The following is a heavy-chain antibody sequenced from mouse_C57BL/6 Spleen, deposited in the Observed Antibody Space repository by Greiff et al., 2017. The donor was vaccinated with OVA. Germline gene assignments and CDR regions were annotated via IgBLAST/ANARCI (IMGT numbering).Heavy chain of an antibody. J-gene: IGHJ1*03. CDR3: ARLDDLRPDWYFDV. V-gene: IGHV1-82*01. CDR1: GYAFSSSW. CDR2: IYPGDGDT. Sequence: VQLVESGPELVKPGASVKISCKASGYAFSSSWMNWVKQRPGKGLEWIGRIYPGDGDTNYNGKFKGKATLTADKSSSTAYMQLSSLTSEDSAVYFCARLDDLRPDWYFDVWGTGTTVTVSS. D-gene: IGHD3-2*02.